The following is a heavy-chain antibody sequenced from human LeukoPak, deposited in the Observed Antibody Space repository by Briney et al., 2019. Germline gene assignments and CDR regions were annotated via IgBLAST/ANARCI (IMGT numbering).Heavy chain of an antibody. V-gene: IGHV3-7*01. J-gene: IGHJ4*02. CDR3: ARQIASTY. D-gene: IGHD6-13*01. CDR2: IQEDGGEK. CDR1: GFTFSNYW. Sequence: AGGSLRLSCAASGFTFSNYWMTWVRQAPGKGLEWVATIQEDGGEKYYVDSVKGRFTISRDNAKNSLYLQMNSLRAEDTAVYYCARQIASTYWGQGTLVTVSS.